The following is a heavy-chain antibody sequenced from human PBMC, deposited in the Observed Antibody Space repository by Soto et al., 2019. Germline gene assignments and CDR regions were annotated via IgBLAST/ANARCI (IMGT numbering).Heavy chain of an antibody. D-gene: IGHD5-18*01. CDR1: GGSFSGYY. CDR3: ARGPTWIQPLDY. Sequence: PSETLSLTCAVYGGSFSGYYWSWIRQPPGKGLEWIGEINHSGSTNYNPSLKSRVTISVDTSKNQFSLKLSSVTAADTAVYYCARGPTWIQPLDYWGQGTLVTVSS. V-gene: IGHV4-34*01. CDR2: INHSGST. J-gene: IGHJ4*02.